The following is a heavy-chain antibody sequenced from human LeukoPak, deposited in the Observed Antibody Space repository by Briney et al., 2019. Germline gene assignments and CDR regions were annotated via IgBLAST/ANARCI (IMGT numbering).Heavy chain of an antibody. Sequence: GGSLRLSCAASGFTFSSYWMHWVRQAPGKGLVWVSRINSEGSSTTYADSVKGRFTISRDNAKNTLYLQMNSLRAEDTAVYYCAKDPGRYGNYFDYWGQGTLVTVSS. CDR1: GFTFSSYW. CDR3: AKDPGRYGNYFDY. CDR2: INSEGSST. V-gene: IGHV3-74*01. D-gene: IGHD1-14*01. J-gene: IGHJ4*02.